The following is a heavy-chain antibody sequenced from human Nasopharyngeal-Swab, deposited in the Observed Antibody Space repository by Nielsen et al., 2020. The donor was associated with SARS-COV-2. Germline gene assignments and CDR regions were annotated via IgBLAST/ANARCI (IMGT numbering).Heavy chain of an antibody. V-gene: IGHV4-34*01. D-gene: IGHD4-17*01. Sequence: PGKGLEWIGEINHSGSTNYNPSLKSRVTISVDMSKNQFSLKLSSVTAADTAVYYCARGFVKPLYLPPVTTRKVVWFDPWGQGTLVTVSS. CDR3: ARGFVKPLYLPPVTTRKVVWFDP. J-gene: IGHJ5*02. CDR2: INHSGST.